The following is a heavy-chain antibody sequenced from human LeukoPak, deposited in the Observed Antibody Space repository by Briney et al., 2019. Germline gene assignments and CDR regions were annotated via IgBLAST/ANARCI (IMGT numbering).Heavy chain of an antibody. Sequence: GGSLRLSCAASGFTFSSYEMNWVRQAPGKGLEWVSYISSSGSTIYYADSVKGRFTIARDNAKNSLYLQMNSLRAEDTAVYYCASCGSYYGAFDIWGQGTMVTVSS. J-gene: IGHJ3*02. V-gene: IGHV3-48*03. CDR3: ASCGSYYGAFDI. D-gene: IGHD1-26*01. CDR1: GFTFSSYE. CDR2: ISSSGSTI.